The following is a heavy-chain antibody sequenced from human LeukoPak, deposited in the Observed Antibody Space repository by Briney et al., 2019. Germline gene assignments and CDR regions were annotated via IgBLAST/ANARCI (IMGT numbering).Heavy chain of an antibody. V-gene: IGHV4-39*01. D-gene: IGHD2-2*01. CDR2: IYYSGST. Sequence: SETLSLTCTVSGGSISSSSYYWGWIRQPPGKGLEWIGSIYYSGSTYYNPSLKSRVTISVDTSKNQFSLKLSSVTAADTAVYYCARGPLIVVVPAVNYYYYMDVWGKGTTVTVSS. CDR3: ARGPLIVVVPAVNYYYYMDV. CDR1: GGSISSSSYY. J-gene: IGHJ6*03.